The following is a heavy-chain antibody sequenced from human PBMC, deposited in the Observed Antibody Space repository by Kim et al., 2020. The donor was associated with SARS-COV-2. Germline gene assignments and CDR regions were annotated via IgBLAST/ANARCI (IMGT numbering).Heavy chain of an antibody. D-gene: IGHD2-15*01. CDR3: ARDKIDIVVVVAATGYYYYGMDV. CDR2: ISYDGSNK. CDR1: GFTFSSYA. V-gene: IGHV3-30-3*01. Sequence: GGSLRLSCAASGFTFSSYAMHWVRQAPGKGLEWVAVISYDGSNKYYADSVKGRFTISRDNSKNTLYLQMNSLRAEDTAVYYCARDKIDIVVVVAATGYYYYGMDVWGQGTTVTVSS. J-gene: IGHJ6*02.